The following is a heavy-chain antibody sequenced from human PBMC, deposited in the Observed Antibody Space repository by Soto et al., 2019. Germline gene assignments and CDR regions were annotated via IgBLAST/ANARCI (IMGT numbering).Heavy chain of an antibody. CDR3: ARNPLIPSPLGYYFDY. D-gene: IGHD3-16*01. J-gene: IGHJ4*02. Sequence: PSETLSLTCTVSGDAVSSGGYYWSWIRQHPGKGLDWIGFIYYSGTTYYNPSLKSRVTISVDTSKNQFSLKLSSVTAADTAVYYCARNPLIPSPLGYYFDYWGQGTLVTVSS. V-gene: IGHV4-31*03. CDR2: IYYSGTT. CDR1: GDAVSSGGYY.